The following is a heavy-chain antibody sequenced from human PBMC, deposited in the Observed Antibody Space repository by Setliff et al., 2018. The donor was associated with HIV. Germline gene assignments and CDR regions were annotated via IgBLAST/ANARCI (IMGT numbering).Heavy chain of an antibody. J-gene: IGHJ5*02. Sequence: SSETLSLTCTVSGDSTSSSSSYWGWIRQPPGKGLEWIGSIYYSGSTYYNPSLKSRVTISVDTSKNQFSLKLNSVTAADTAVHYCARRGRDGVLIVFATGFDPWGQGTLVTVSS. D-gene: IGHD2-8*01. CDR1: GDSTSSSSSY. CDR2: IYYSGST. CDR3: ARRGRDGVLIVFATGFDP. V-gene: IGHV4-39*01.